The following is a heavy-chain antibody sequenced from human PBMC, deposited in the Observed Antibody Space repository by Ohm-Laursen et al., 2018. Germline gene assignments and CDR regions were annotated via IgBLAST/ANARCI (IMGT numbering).Heavy chain of an antibody. V-gene: IGHV3-23*01. CDR3: ARIVGTATRGWFDP. D-gene: IGHD1-26*01. CDR2: VSDSGGST. CDR1: GFTFSNYW. Sequence: GSLRLSCAASGFTFSNYWMSWVRQAPGEGLEWVSVVSDSGGSTYYADSVKGRFTISRNNSKNTLYLQMNSLRADDTAVYYCARIVGTATRGWFDPWGQGTLVTVSS. J-gene: IGHJ5*02.